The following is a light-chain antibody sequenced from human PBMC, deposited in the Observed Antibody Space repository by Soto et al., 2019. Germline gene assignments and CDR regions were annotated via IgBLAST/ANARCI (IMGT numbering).Light chain of an antibody. CDR2: DAS. CDR3: QQRSNWPPIT. V-gene: IGKV3-11*01. J-gene: IGKJ5*01. Sequence: EIVLTQSPATLPLSPGERATLSCRASQSVGTFFARYQQKPGQAPRLLIYDASNRATGIPVRFSGSGSGTDFTLTISSLEPEDFAVYYCQQRSNWPPITFGQGTRLEIK. CDR1: QSVGTF.